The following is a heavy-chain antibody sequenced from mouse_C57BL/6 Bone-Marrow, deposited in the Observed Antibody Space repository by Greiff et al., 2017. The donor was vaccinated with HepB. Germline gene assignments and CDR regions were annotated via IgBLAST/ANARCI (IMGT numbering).Heavy chain of an antibody. CDR2: IRSKSNNYAT. V-gene: IGHV10-1*01. CDR3: VSGTLYAMDY. J-gene: IGHJ4*01. Sequence: EVQGVESGGGLVQPKGSLKLSCAASGFSFNTYAMNWVRQAPGKGLEWVARIRSKSNNYATYYADSVKDRFTISRDDSESMLYLQMNNLKTEDTAMYYCVSGTLYAMDYWGQGTSVTVSS. D-gene: IGHD4-1*01. CDR1: GFSFNTYA.